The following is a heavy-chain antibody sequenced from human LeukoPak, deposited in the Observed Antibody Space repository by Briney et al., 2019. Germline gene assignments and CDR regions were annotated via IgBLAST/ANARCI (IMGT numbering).Heavy chain of an antibody. Sequence: GASVKVSCKASGYTFGNYGISWVRQAPGQGLEWMGWISGYSRNTKYAQRLQGRVIMTTDTSTSTVYMELRSLRSDDTAIYYCARDGLRSEWSYFDYWGQGTLVTVSS. V-gene: IGHV1-18*01. J-gene: IGHJ4*02. CDR2: ISGYSRNT. CDR3: ARDGLRSEWSYFDY. CDR1: GYTFGNYG. D-gene: IGHD3-3*01.